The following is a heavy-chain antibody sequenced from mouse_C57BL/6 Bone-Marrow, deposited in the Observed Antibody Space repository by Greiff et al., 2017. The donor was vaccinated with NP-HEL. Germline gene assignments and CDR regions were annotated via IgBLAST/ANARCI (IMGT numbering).Heavy chain of an antibody. V-gene: IGHV1-19*01. J-gene: IGHJ2*01. CDR1: GYTFTDYY. D-gene: IGHD2-4*01. CDR2: INPYNGGT. CDR3: AREGLRRGQNFDY. Sequence: VQLQQSGPVLVKPGASVKMSCKASGYTFTDYYMNWVKQSHGKSLEWIGVINPYNGGTSYNQKFKGKATLTVDKSSSTAYMELNSLTSEDSAVYYCAREGLRRGQNFDYWGQGTTLTVSS.